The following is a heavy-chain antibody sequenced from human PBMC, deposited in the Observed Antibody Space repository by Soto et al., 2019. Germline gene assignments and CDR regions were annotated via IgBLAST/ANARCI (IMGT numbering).Heavy chain of an antibody. J-gene: IGHJ6*02. CDR3: TTAPYIVVVPAAIPPYYYYGMDV. CDR2: IKSKTDGGTT. Sequence: EVQLVESGGGLVKPGGSLRLSCAASGFTFSNAWMSWVRQAPGKGLEWVGRIKSKTDGGTTDYAAPVKGRFTISRDDSNNTLYLQMNSLKTEDTAVYYCTTAPYIVVVPAAIPPYYYYGMDVWGQGTTVTVSS. V-gene: IGHV3-15*01. D-gene: IGHD2-2*01. CDR1: GFTFSNAW.